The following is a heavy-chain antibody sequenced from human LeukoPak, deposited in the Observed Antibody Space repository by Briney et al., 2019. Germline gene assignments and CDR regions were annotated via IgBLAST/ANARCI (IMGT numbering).Heavy chain of an antibody. CDR3: ARGYSLVITTVEYFFDY. CDR1: GFTFSNYY. CDR2: ISPSGSAI. Sequence: KPGGSLRLSCEGSGFTFSNYYISWIRQAPAKGLEWVSYISPSGSAINYADSLKGRFTISRDNSENTLYLQMNSLRAEDTAVFYCARGYSLVITTVEYFFDYWGQGALVTVSS. J-gene: IGHJ4*02. V-gene: IGHV3-11*04. D-gene: IGHD3-22*01.